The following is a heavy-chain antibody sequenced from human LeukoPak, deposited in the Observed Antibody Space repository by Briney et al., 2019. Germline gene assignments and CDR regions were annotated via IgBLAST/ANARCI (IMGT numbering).Heavy chain of an antibody. V-gene: IGHV3-48*03. Sequence: TGGSLRLSCAASGFTFSSYAMHWVRQAPGKGLEWVSSISSSGSTIYYADSVKGRFTISRDNAKNSLYLQMNSLRAEDTAVYYCAELGITMIGGVWGKGTTVTISS. CDR3: AELGITMIGGV. J-gene: IGHJ6*04. CDR1: GFTFSSYA. D-gene: IGHD3-10*02. CDR2: ISSSGSTI.